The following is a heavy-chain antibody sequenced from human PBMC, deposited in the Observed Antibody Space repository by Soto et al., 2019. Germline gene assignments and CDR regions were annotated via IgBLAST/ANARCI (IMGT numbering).Heavy chain of an antibody. CDR2: TIPRFSTS. Sequence: QEQLVQSGPEVKKPGSSVTVSCKASAGTFNNYAICWVRQAPGQGLEWMGGTIPRFSTSSYAQKFQGRVTITADKSTSTVYMEMRNLKSEDTALYYCARAGGRPSYYYGMDVWGQGTTVTVS. CDR3: ARAGGRPSYYYGMDV. J-gene: IGHJ6*02. D-gene: IGHD2-15*01. V-gene: IGHV1-69*06. CDR1: AGTFNNYA.